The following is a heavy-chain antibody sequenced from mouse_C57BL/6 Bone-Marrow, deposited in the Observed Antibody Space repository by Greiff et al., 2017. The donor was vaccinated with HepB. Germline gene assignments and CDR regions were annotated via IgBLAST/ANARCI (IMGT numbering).Heavy chain of an antibody. V-gene: IGHV1-69*01. D-gene: IGHD2-4*01. Sequence: QVHVKQPGAELVMPGASVKLSCKASGYTFTSYWMHWVKQRPGQGLEWIGEIDPSDSYTNYNQKFKGKSTLTVDKSSSTAYMQLSSLTSEDSAVYDCARGYEYDAGFAYWGQGTLVTVSA. J-gene: IGHJ3*01. CDR1: GYTFTSYW. CDR2: IDPSDSYT. CDR3: ARGYEYDAGFAY.